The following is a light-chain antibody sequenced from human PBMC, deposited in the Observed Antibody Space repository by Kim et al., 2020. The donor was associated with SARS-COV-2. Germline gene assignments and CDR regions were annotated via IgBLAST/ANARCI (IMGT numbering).Light chain of an antibody. V-gene: IGKV1-39*01. CDR1: QSISSY. CDR3: QQSYSTPQT. CDR2: AAS. Sequence: DIQMTQSQSSLSASVGDRVTITCRASQSISSYLNWYQQKPGKAPKLLIYAASSLQSGVPSRFSGSGSGTDFSLTISSLQPEDFATYYCQQSYSTPQTFGGGTKVDIK. J-gene: IGKJ4*01.